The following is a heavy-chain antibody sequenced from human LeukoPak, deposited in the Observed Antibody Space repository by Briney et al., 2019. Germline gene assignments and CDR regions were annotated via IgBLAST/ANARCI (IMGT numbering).Heavy chain of an antibody. CDR2: ISSSGSTI. Sequence: GGSLRLSCTASGFTFGDYAMSWVRQAPGKGLEWVSYISSSGSTIYYADSVKGRFTISRDNSKNTLYLQMNSLRAEDTAVYYCARGSGSYYLDYWGQGTLVTVSS. CDR3: ARGSGSYYLDY. CDR1: GFTFGDYA. D-gene: IGHD1-26*01. V-gene: IGHV3-48*01. J-gene: IGHJ4*02.